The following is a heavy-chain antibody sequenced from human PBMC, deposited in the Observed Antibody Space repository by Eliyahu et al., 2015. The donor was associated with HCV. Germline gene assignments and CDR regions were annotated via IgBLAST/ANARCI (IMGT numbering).Heavy chain of an antibody. CDR3: ARDEGEQRLT. J-gene: IGHJ4*02. V-gene: IGHV3-21*01. CDR2: ISSRSNYI. CDR1: GFSFSTST. Sequence: EVHLVESGGGLVRPGGSLRLSCAASGFSFSTSTMHWVPPAPGEGLEWLSSISSRSNYIYYADSLKGRFTVSRDNAKDSLYLQLSSLRAEDTAVYYCARDEGEQRLTWGQGTLVTVSS. D-gene: IGHD6-25*01.